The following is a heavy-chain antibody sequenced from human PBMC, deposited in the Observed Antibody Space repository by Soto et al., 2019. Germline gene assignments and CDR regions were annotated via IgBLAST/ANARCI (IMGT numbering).Heavy chain of an antibody. D-gene: IGHD2-15*01. Sequence: GASVKVSCKASGVTFSSYAISWVRQAPGQGLEWMGGIIPIFGTANYAQKFQGRVTITADESTSTAYMELSSLRSEDTAVYYCARPLAVAATDYYFDYWGQGTLVTVSS. CDR1: GVTFSSYA. V-gene: IGHV1-69*13. CDR2: IIPIFGTA. CDR3: ARPLAVAATDYYFDY. J-gene: IGHJ4*02.